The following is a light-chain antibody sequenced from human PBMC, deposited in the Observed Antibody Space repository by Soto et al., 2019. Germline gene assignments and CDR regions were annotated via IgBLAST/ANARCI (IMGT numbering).Light chain of an antibody. CDR3: QQRSNWPRLT. CDR1: QSVRSY. CDR2: AAS. V-gene: IGKV3-11*01. Sequence: EIVLTQSPATLSLSPGERATLSCRASQSVRSYLSWYQQKPGQAPRLLIHAASNRATGIPARFSGSGSGTDFTLTISSLEPEDFAVYYCQQRSNWPRLTFGGGTKVEIK. J-gene: IGKJ4*01.